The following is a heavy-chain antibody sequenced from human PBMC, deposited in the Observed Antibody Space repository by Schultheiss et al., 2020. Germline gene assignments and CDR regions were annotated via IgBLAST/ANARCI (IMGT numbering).Heavy chain of an antibody. CDR2: INHSGST. D-gene: IGHD3-10*01. J-gene: IGHJ4*02. CDR1: GGSISSGDYY. CDR3: AREDRGYYGSGSLSIDH. Sequence: SETLSLTCTVSGGSISSGDYYWSWIRQPPGKGLEWIGEINHSGSTNYNPSLKSRVTISVDTSKNQFSLKLSSVTAADTAVYYCAREDRGYYGSGSLSIDHWGQGTLVTVSS. V-gene: IGHV4-61*08.